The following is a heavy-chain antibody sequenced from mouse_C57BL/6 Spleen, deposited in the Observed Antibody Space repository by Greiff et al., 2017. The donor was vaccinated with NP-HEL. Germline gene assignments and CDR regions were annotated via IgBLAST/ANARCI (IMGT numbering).Heavy chain of an antibody. CDR2: IDPSDSYT. CDR1: GYTFTSYW. D-gene: IGHD6-1*01. J-gene: IGHJ4*01. Sequence: QVQLQQPGAELVMPGASVKLSCKASGYTFTSYWMHWVKQRPGQGLEWIGEIDPSDSYTNYNQKFKGKSTLTVDKSSSTSYMQLSSLTSEDSAVYYCARRRCNLCAMDYWGQGTSVTVSS. V-gene: IGHV1-69*01. CDR3: ARRRCNLCAMDY.